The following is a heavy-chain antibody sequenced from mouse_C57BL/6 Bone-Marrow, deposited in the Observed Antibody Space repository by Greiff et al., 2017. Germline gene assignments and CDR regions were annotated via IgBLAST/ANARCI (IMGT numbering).Heavy chain of an antibody. CDR3: ARDTPFAY. CDR1: GYTFTGYG. V-gene: IGHV1-81*01. J-gene: IGHJ3*01. D-gene: IGHD5-1-1*01. CDR2: IYPRSGNT. Sequence: VQLQQSGAELARPGASVKLSCKASGYTFTGYGISWVKQRPGQGLEWIGEIYPRSGNTYYNEKFKGKATLTADKSSSTAYMALRSLTSEDSAVCFCARDTPFAYWGQGTLVTVSA.